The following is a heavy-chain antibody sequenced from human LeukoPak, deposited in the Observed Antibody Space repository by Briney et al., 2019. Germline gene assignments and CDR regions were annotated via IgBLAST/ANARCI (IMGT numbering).Heavy chain of an antibody. CDR1: GFTFSSYS. CDR2: ISSSSSYI. J-gene: IGHJ3*02. D-gene: IGHD6-13*01. CDR3: ARDRYSSSWYGHDAFDI. Sequence: GGSLRLSCAASGFTFSSYSMNWVRQAPGKGLEWVSSISSSSSYIYYADSVKGRFTISRDNAKNSLYLQMNSLRAEDTAVYYCARDRYSSSWYGHDAFDIWGQGTMVTVSS. V-gene: IGHV3-21*01.